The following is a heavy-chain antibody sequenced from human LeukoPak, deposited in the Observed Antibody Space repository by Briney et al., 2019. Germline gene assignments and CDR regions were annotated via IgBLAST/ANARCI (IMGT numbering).Heavy chain of an antibody. CDR2: IYSGGST. Sequence: GGSLRLSCAASGFTVSSNYMSWVRQAPGKGLEWVSVIYSGGSTYYADSVKGRFTISRDNSKNTLYLQMNSLRAEDTAVYYCARGLADRMYYYDSSGYYRPLYFDYWGQGTLVTVSS. CDR3: ARGLADRMYYYDSSGYYRPLYFDY. CDR1: GFTVSSNY. V-gene: IGHV3-53*01. D-gene: IGHD3-22*01. J-gene: IGHJ4*02.